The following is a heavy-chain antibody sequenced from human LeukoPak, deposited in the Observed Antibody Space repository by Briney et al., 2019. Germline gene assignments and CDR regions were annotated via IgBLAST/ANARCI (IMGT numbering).Heavy chain of an antibody. V-gene: IGHV1-18*04. CDR1: GNTFSGYY. CDR3: ARSSGYYSSLFYMHV. Sequence: ASVKVSCKASGNTFSGYYMHWVRQAPGQGLEWMGWISAYNGNTNYAQKLQGRVTMTTDTSTSTAYMELSSLRSEDTAVYYCARSSGYYSSLFYMHVWGKGTTVTVSS. J-gene: IGHJ6*03. CDR2: ISAYNGNT. D-gene: IGHD3-22*01.